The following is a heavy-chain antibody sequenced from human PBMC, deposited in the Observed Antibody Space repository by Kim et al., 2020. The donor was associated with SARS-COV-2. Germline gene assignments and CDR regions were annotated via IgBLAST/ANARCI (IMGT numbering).Heavy chain of an antibody. V-gene: IGHV1-3*01. J-gene: IGHJ4*02. CDR3: ATPSFCADGICPYYDY. Sequence: KFQDRVTITRDTSATTAYMELSSLRSEDTAVYYCATPSFCADGICPYYDYWGQGTLVTVSS. D-gene: IGHD2-8*01.